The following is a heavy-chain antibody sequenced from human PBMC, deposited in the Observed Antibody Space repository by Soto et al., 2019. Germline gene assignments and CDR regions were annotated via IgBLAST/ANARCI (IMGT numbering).Heavy chain of an antibody. J-gene: IGHJ6*02. V-gene: IGHV4-59*01. CDR1: GGSISSYY. CDR2: IYYSGST. D-gene: IGHD5-12*01. CDR3: ARLMATTYYYYYGMDV. Sequence: PSETLSLTCAVSGGSISSYYWSWIRQPPGKGLEWIGYIYYSGSTNYNPSLKSRVTISVDTSKNQFSLKLSSVTAADTAVYYCARLMATTYYYYYGMDVWGQGTTVNVSS.